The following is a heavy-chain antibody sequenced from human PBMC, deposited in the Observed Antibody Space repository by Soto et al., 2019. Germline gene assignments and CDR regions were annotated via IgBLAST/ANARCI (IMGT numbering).Heavy chain of an antibody. CDR3: ARDRMDTAMVLVFSYYYMDV. J-gene: IGHJ6*03. D-gene: IGHD5-18*01. V-gene: IGHV1-3*01. Sequence: ASVKVSCKASGYTFTSYAMHWVRQAPGQRLEWMGWINAGNGNTKYSQKFQGRVTITRDTSASTAYMELSSLRSEDTAVYYCARDRMDTAMVLVFSYYYMDVWGKGTTVTVSS. CDR2: INAGNGNT. CDR1: GYTFTSYA.